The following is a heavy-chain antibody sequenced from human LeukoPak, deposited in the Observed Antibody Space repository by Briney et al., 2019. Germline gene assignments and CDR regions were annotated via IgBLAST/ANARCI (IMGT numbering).Heavy chain of an antibody. CDR3: ARVGEWELGGPAFDI. D-gene: IGHD1-26*01. CDR2: IYYSGST. CDR1: GGSISIYY. J-gene: IGHJ3*02. V-gene: IGHV4-59*01. Sequence: SETLSLTCTVYGGSISIYYWSWIRQPPGKGLEWIGYIYYSGSTNYNPSLKSRVTISVDTSKNQFSLKLSSVTAADTAVYYCARVGEWELGGPAFDIWGQGTMVTVSS.